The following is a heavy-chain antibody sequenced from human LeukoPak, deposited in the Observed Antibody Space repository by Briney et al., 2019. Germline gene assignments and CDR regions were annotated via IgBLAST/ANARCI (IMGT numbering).Heavy chain of an antibody. V-gene: IGHV4-59*01. J-gene: IGHJ4*02. CDR1: GGSISSYY. CDR3: ASEDYGVGGWDY. D-gene: IGHD4-17*01. Sequence: PSETLSLTCTVSGGSISSYYWSWIRQPPGKGLEWIGYIYYSGSTNYNPSLKSRVTISVDTSKNQFSLKLSSVTAADTAVYYCASEDYGVGGWDYWGQGTLVTVSS. CDR2: IYYSGST.